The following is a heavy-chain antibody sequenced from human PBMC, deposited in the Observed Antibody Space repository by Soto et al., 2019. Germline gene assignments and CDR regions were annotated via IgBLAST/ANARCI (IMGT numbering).Heavy chain of an antibody. CDR3: ARLEGGIATTYYYYYGMDV. CDR1: GYSFTSYW. CDR2: IYPVDFDT. V-gene: IGHV5-51*01. D-gene: IGHD6-13*01. J-gene: IGHJ6*02. Sequence: GESLKISCKGSGYSFTSYWIGWVRQMPGKGLEWMGIIYPVDFDTRYSPFFQGHVTISADNSISTAYLQWSSLKASDTAIFYFARLEGGIATTYYYYYGMDVWGQGTTVTVSS.